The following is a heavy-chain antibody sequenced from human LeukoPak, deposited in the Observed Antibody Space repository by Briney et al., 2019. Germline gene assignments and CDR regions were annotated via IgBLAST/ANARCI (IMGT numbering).Heavy chain of an antibody. J-gene: IGHJ6*02. Sequence: SVKVSFKASGGTFISYAISWVRQAPGQGLEWMGRIIPIFGIANYAQKFQGRVTITADKSTSTAYMELSSLRSEDTAVYYCASGCSSTSCYHYYYYGMDVWGQGTTVTVSS. D-gene: IGHD2-2*01. CDR1: GGTFISYA. CDR2: IIPIFGIA. CDR3: ASGCSSTSCYHYYYYGMDV. V-gene: IGHV1-69*04.